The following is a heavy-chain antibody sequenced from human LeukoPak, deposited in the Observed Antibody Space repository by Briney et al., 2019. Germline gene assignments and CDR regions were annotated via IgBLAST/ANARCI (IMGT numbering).Heavy chain of an antibody. Sequence: ASVKVSCKASGYTFTNYDINWVRQVIGQGLEWMGWMNPNSGSTGYAQKFQGRVTMTRNTSIGTAYMELSSLTSEDTAVYFCASGSASGSHRTSWGQGTLVTVSS. CDR2: MNPNSGST. CDR1: GYTFTNYD. V-gene: IGHV1-8*01. CDR3: ASGSASGSHRTS. J-gene: IGHJ5*02. D-gene: IGHD3-10*01.